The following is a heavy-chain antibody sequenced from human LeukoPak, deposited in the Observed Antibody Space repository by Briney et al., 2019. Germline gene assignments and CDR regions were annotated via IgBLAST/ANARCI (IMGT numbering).Heavy chain of an antibody. D-gene: IGHD6-19*01. V-gene: IGHV3-15*01. J-gene: IGHJ4*02. Sequence: GGSLRLSCAASGFTFSNAWMSWVRQAPGKGLEWVGRIKSKTDGGTTDYAAPVKGRFTTSRDDSKNTLYLQMNSLKTEDTAVYYCTTGLRYSSGWYKFYWGQGTLVTVSS. CDR3: TTGLRYSSGWYKFY. CDR2: IKSKTDGGTT. CDR1: GFTFSNAW.